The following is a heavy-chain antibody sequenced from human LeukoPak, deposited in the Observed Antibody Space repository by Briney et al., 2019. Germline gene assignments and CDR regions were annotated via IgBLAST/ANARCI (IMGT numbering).Heavy chain of an antibody. V-gene: IGHV1-18*01. CDR3: ARLVGYGSGSYYSSRIRNYFDY. J-gene: IGHJ4*02. D-gene: IGHD3-10*01. CDR2: ISAYNGNT. CDR1: GYTFTRYG. Sequence: ASVKVSCKASGYTFTRYGIRWVRQAPGQGLEWMGWISAYNGNTNYAQKLQGRVTMTTDASTSTAYMELRSLRSDDTAVYYCARLVGYGSGSYYSSRIRNYFDYWGQGTLVTVSS.